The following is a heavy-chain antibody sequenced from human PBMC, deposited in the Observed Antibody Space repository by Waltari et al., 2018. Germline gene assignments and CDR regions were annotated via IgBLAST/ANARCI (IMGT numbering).Heavy chain of an antibody. CDR3: ARQVAGTTYNWFDP. D-gene: IGHD6-19*01. V-gene: IGHV4-39*07. CDR2: IYYSGST. CDR1: GGSIRSISYH. Sequence: QLQLQESGPGLVKPSETLSLTCTVSGGSIRSISYHWGWSRQPPGKGLEWIGSIYYSGSTYYNPSLKSRVTISVDTSKNQFSLKLSSVTAADTAVYYCARQVAGTTYNWFDPWGQGTLVTVSS. J-gene: IGHJ5*02.